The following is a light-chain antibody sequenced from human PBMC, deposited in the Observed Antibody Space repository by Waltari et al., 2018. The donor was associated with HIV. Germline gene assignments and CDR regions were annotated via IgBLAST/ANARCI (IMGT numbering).Light chain of an antibody. J-gene: IGKJ1*01. V-gene: IGKV3-11*01. Sequence: EIVLPPSPATLSLSPGARATLSCRASQSVSGYLAWYQQKPGQAPRLLNYDASSRATGIPARFSGSESGTDFTLTISSLEPEDFAVYYCHQRSNWPQTFGQGTKVEIK. CDR3: HQRSNWPQT. CDR1: QSVSGY. CDR2: DAS.